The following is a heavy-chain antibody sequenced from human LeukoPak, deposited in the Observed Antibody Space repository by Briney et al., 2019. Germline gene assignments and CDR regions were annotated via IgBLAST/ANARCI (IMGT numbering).Heavy chain of an antibody. CDR1: GYSISSGYY. D-gene: IGHD1-26*01. CDR2: IYHSGST. CDR3: ARDPYNGSYGHLYYYYMDV. J-gene: IGHJ6*03. V-gene: IGHV4-38-2*02. Sequence: SETLSLTCTVSGYSISSGYYWGWIRQPPGKGLEWIGSIYHSGSTYCNPSLKSRVTISVDTSKNQFSLKLSSVTAADTAVYYCARDPYNGSYGHLYYYYMDVWGKGTTVTISS.